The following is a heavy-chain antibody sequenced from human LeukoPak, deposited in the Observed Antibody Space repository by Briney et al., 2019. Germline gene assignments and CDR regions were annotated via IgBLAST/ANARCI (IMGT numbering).Heavy chain of an antibody. CDR3: ASAPDYGGRGAGAFDI. CDR1: GGSISSSSYY. D-gene: IGHD4-23*01. CDR2: IYYSGST. Sequence: SQTLSLTCTVSGGSISSSSYYWGWIRQPPGKGLEWIGSIYYSGSTYYNPSLKSRVTISVDTSKNQFSLKLTSVTAADTAVYYCASAPDYGGRGAGAFDIWGQGTMVTVSS. J-gene: IGHJ3*02. V-gene: IGHV4-39*07.